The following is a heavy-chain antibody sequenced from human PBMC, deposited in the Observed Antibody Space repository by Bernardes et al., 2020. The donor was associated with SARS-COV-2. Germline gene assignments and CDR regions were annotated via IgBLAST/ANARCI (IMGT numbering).Heavy chain of an antibody. J-gene: IGHJ6*02. CDR2: IYYSGRT. Sequence: WASLRLTCTVSGGSIRSYYWSWIRQPPGKGLEWIGYIYYSGRTHYNPSLKSRVTISVDTSKNQFSLKLSSVTAADTAVYYCASSRNYYDSSGYVFYYGMDVWGQGTTVTDSS. D-gene: IGHD3-22*01. CDR3: ASSRNYYDSSGYVFYYGMDV. V-gene: IGHV4-59*01. CDR1: GGSIRSYY.